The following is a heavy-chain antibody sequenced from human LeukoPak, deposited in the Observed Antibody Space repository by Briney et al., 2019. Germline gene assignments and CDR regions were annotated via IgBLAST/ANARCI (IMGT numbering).Heavy chain of an antibody. CDR1: GYTFTGYY. Sequence: ASVKVSCKASGYTFTGYYMHWVRQAPGQGLEWMGWINPNSDGTNYAQKFQGRVTMTRDTSISTAYMELSRLRSDDTAVYYCASGGDDYGDYLGYWGQGTLVTVSS. J-gene: IGHJ4*02. CDR2: INPNSDGT. D-gene: IGHD4-17*01. V-gene: IGHV1-2*02. CDR3: ASGGDDYGDYLGY.